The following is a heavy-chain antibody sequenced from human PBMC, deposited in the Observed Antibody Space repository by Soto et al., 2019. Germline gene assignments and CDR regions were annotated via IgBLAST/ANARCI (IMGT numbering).Heavy chain of an antibody. CDR2: ISYDGSNK. J-gene: IGHJ6*03. Sequence: GGSLRLSCAASGFTFSSYGMHWVRQAPGKGLEWVAVISYDGSNKYYADSVKGRFTISRDNSKNTLYLQMNSLRAEDTAVYYCAKDWGKYCTNGVCYISAFNYYMDVWGKGTTVTVSS. V-gene: IGHV3-30*18. CDR1: GFTFSSYG. CDR3: AKDWGKYCTNGVCYISAFNYYMDV. D-gene: IGHD2-8*01.